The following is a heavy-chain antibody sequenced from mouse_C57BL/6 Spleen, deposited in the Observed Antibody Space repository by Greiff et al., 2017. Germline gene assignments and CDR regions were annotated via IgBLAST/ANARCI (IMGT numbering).Heavy chain of an antibody. Sequence: QVQLQQSGAELVMPGASVKLSCKASGYTFTSYWMHWVKQRPGQGLEWIGEIDPSDSYTNYNQKFKGKSTLTVDKSSSTAYMQLSSLTSEDSAVYDCARATMVTTGDAMDYWGQGTSVTVSS. CDR1: GYTFTSYW. CDR2: IDPSDSYT. D-gene: IGHD2-2*01. J-gene: IGHJ4*01. CDR3: ARATMVTTGDAMDY. V-gene: IGHV1-69*01.